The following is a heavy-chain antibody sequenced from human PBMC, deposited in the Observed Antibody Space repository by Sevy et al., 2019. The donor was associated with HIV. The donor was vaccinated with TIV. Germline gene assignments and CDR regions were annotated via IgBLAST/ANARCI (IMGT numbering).Heavy chain of an antibody. CDR2: FYSTGST. D-gene: IGHD6-19*01. CDR1: GGSISSSSYF. J-gene: IGHJ2*01. CDR3: ATPRDSGWYEGTGGYFDL. V-gene: IGHV4-39*01. Sequence: SETLFLTCTVSGGSISSSSYFWGWIRQPPGKGLEWIGSFYSTGSTSYNPSLRSRVTVSADTSKNQFSLRLTSVIATDTAVYYCATPRDSGWYEGTGGYFDLWGRGTLVTVSS.